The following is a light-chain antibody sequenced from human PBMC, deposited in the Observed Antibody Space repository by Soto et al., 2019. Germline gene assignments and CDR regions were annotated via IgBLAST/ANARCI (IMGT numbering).Light chain of an antibody. Sequence: EIVLPQSPGTLSLSTGERATLSCRASQSISSVYLAWYQQKPGQAPRLLIYGASTRATGIPDRFSGSGSGTDFSLTISSLEPEDFLVYYCRQYGSSRSYTFGQGTNVELK. CDR2: GAS. V-gene: IGKV3-20*01. J-gene: IGKJ2*01. CDR1: QSISSVY. CDR3: RQYGSSRSYT.